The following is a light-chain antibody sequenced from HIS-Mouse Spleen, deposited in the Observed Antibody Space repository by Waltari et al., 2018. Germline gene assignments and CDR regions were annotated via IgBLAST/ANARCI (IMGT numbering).Light chain of an antibody. CDR3: SSYTSSSTYV. CDR2: DVG. Sequence: QSALTQPASVSGSPGQSITISFTGTSSDVGGYNYVSWYQQHPGKAPKLMIYDVGNRPSGVSNRFSGSKSGNTASLTISGLQAEDEADYYCSSYTSSSTYVFGTGTKVTVL. V-gene: IGLV2-14*03. J-gene: IGLJ1*01. CDR1: SSDVGGYNY.